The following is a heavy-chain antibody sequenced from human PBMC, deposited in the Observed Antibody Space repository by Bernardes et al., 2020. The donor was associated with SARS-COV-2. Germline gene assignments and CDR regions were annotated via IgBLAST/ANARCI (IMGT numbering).Heavy chain of an antibody. CDR3: ARPLADILTGYYPDAAMDV. D-gene: IGHD3-9*01. V-gene: IGHV4-39*01. Sequence: ETLSLTCTVSGGSISSSSYYWGWIRQPPGKGLEWIGSIYYSGSTYYNPSLKSRVTISVDTSKNQFSLKLSSVTAADTAVYYCARPLADILTGYYPDAAMDVWGQGTTVTVSS. CDR2: IYYSGST. CDR1: GGSISSSSYY. J-gene: IGHJ6*02.